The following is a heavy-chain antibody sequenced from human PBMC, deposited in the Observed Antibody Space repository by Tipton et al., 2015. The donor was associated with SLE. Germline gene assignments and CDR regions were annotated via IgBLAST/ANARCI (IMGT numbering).Heavy chain of an antibody. CDR2: ISWNSEKI. D-gene: IGHD3-3*01. CDR3: AKGIRFLEWFRFDS. V-gene: IGHV3-9*01. Sequence: RSLRLSCAASGFTFDDYAMHWVRKAPGKGLEWVSGISWNSEKIAYADSVKGRFTISRDNAKNSLFLQMNSLRAEDTAFYYCAKGIRFLEWFRFDSWGQGTLVTVSS. J-gene: IGHJ4*02. CDR1: GFTFDDYA.